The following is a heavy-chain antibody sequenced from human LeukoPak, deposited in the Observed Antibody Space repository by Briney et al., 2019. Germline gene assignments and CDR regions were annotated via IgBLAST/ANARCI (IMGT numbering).Heavy chain of an antibody. J-gene: IGHJ4*02. CDR3: ANRGQQLYDY. CDR1: DYTFISDG. D-gene: IGHD6-13*01. CDR2: INAYNGNK. V-gene: IGHV1-18*01. Sequence: GASVKVSCKTSDYTFISDGFTWVRQAPGKGLEWMGWINAYNGNKNYAQKFHGRVTMTTDTSTNTAYMDLRSLRSDDTAIYYCANRGQQLYDYWGQGTLVTVSS.